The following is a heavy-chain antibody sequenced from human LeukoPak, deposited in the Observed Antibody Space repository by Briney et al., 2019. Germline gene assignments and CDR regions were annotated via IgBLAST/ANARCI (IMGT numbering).Heavy chain of an antibody. CDR1: GFTLSSYS. V-gene: IGHV3-21*01. CDR2: ISSSSSYI. Sequence: GGSLRLSCAASGFTLSSYSMNWVRQAPGKGLEWVSSISSSSSYIYYADSVKGRFTISRDNAKNSLYLQMNSLRAEDTAVYYCARVALKYCGSTSCYAGDYWGQGTLVTVSS. D-gene: IGHD2-2*01. J-gene: IGHJ4*02. CDR3: ARVALKYCGSTSCYAGDY.